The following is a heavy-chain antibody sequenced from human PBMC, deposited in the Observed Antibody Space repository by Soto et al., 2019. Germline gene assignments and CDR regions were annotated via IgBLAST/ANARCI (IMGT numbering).Heavy chain of an antibody. CDR3: ARLYCTNGVCYTEDAFDI. V-gene: IGHV1-3*01. D-gene: IGHD2-8*01. Sequence: ASVKVSCKASGYTFTSYAMHWVRQAPGQRLEWMGWINAGNGNTKYSQKFQGRVTITRDTSASTAYMELSSLRSEDTAVYYCARLYCTNGVCYTEDAFDIWGQGTMVTVSS. CDR2: INAGNGNT. J-gene: IGHJ3*02. CDR1: GYTFTSYA.